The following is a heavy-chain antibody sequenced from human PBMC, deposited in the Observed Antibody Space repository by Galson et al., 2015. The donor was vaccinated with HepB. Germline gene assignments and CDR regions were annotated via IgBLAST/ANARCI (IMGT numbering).Heavy chain of an antibody. CDR1: GGSISSSSYY. CDR2: IYYSGST. Sequence: ETLSLTCTVSGGSISSSSYYWGWIRQPPGKGLEWIGSIYYSGSTYYNPSLKSRVTISVDTSKSQFSLKLSSVTAAGTAVYYCATSGYGERGLRFDYWGQGTLVTVSS. CDR3: ATSGYGERGLRFDY. V-gene: IGHV4-39*01. J-gene: IGHJ4*02. D-gene: IGHD5-12*01.